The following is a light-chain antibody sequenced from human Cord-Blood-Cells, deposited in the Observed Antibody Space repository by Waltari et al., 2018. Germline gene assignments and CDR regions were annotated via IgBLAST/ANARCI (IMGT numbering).Light chain of an antibody. V-gene: IGLV1-40*01. J-gene: IGLJ3*02. CDR2: GTS. CDR3: QSYDSSLSGSV. CDR1: SSNIGAGYD. Sequence: QSVLTQPPSVSGAPGQRVTISCTGSSSNIGAGYDVHWYQQLPGTAPKLLIYGTSKRPSGVPDRFSGSKSVTSASLAITGLQAEDEADYYCQSYDSSLSGSVFGGGTKLTVL.